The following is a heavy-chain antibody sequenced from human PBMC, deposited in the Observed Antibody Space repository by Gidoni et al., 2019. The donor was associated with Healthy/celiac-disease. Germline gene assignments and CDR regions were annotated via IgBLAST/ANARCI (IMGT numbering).Heavy chain of an antibody. CDR1: GFTFGDYA. CDR2: IRSKAYGGTT. CDR3: TSGLERLFIRDY. J-gene: IGHJ4*02. D-gene: IGHD1-1*01. V-gene: IGHV3-49*05. Sequence: EVQLVESGGGLVKPGRALRLACTDSGFTFGDYAMSWFRQAPGKGLAWVGFIRSKAYGGTTEYAASAKGRFTISRDDSKSIAYLQMNSLKTEDTAVYYCTSGLERLFIRDYWGQGTLVTVSS.